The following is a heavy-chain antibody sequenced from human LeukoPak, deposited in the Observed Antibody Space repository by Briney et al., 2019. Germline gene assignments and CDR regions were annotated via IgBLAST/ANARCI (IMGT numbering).Heavy chain of an antibody. CDR3: ARDTSTSWTQLDNAFDI. Sequence: GGSLRLSFAASGFPFTSHWLSWFRQSPGRGLEWVAHINSDGSEKNYVDSVKGRFTISRDNAKNSLYLQMNSLRAEDTAVYHCARDTSTSWTQLDNAFDIWGQGTMVTVSS. J-gene: IGHJ3*02. V-gene: IGHV3-7*01. CDR2: INSDGSEK. CDR1: GFPFTSHW. D-gene: IGHD2-2*01.